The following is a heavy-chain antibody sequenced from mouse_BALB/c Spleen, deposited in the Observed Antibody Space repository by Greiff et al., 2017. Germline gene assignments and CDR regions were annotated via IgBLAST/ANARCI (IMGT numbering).Heavy chain of an antibody. V-gene: IGHV2-5-1*01. CDR3: AKSRDYPYFDY. CDR1: GFSLTSYG. Sequence: VKLVESGPSLVQPSQSLSITCTVSGFSLTSYGVHWVRQSPGKGLEWLGVIWRGGSTDYNAAFMSRLSITKDNSKSQVFFKMNSLQADDTAIYYCAKSRDYPYFDYWGQGTTLTVSS. D-gene: IGHD2-4*01. CDR2: IWRGGST. J-gene: IGHJ2*01.